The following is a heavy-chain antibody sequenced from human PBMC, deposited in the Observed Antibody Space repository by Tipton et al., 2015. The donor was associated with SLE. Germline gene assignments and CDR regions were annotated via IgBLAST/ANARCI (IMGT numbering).Heavy chain of an antibody. V-gene: IGHV4-59*08. D-gene: IGHD6-19*01. CDR3: ARQGAVAGFDN. CDR2: IYSSGTT. CDR1: NGSINYYH. J-gene: IGHJ4*02. Sequence: TLSLTCTVSNGSINYYHWSWIRQPPGKGLEWIGWIYSSGTTSHNPSLKSRVTLSVDTSKNQFSLKLSSVTAADTAVYYCARQGAVAGFDNWGQGTLVTVSS.